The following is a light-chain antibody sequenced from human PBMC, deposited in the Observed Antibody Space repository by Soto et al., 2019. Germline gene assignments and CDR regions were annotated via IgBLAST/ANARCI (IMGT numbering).Light chain of an antibody. CDR1: PSVSSY. J-gene: IGKJ5*01. CDR3: QQRSNWPPSIT. CDR2: DAS. V-gene: IGKV3-11*01. Sequence: EIVLTQSPAPLSFSPGEKDTPPSRASPSVSSYLAWYQQKPGQAPRLLIYDASNRATGIPARFSGSGSGTDFTLTISSLEPEDFAVYYCQQRSNWPPSITFGQGTRLEIK.